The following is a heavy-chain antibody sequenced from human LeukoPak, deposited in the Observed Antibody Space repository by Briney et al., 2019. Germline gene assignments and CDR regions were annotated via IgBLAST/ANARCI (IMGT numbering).Heavy chain of an antibody. Sequence: PGGSLRLSCAASGFNLRTYNMNWGRQAPGKGLEWVSSISTSSTYIYYADSVKGRFTISRDNAENSLYLQMHSLRVEDTALYYCARDDNGNDKPFDCRGQETPVTVSS. J-gene: IGHJ4*02. V-gene: IGHV3-21*01. CDR3: ARDDNGNDKPFDC. CDR2: ISTSSTYI. CDR1: GFNLRTYN. D-gene: IGHD1-20*01.